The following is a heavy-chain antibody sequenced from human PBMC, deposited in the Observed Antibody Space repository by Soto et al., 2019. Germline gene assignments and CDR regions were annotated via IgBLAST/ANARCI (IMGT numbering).Heavy chain of an antibody. CDR3: ARAPYGSGSYPVLSYWFAP. D-gene: IGHD3-10*01. CDR2: IIPIFGTA. V-gene: IGHV1-69*13. Sequence: SVKCSCKTSGGTFGSYAISWVIQAPGQGLEWMGGIIPIFGTANYAQKFQGRVTITADESTSTAYMELSSLRSEDTAVYYCARAPYGSGSYPVLSYWFAPWGQGTLVTVSS. CDR1: GGTFGSYA. J-gene: IGHJ5*02.